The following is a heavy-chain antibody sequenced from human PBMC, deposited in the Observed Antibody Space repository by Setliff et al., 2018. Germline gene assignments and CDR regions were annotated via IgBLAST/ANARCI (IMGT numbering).Heavy chain of an antibody. CDR3: ARVSEAAAAGFDY. V-gene: IGHV1-69*13. Sequence: GASVKVSCKASGGTFSSYAISWVRQAPGQGLEWMGGIIPIFGTANYAQKFQGRVTITADESTSTAYMELSSLKSEDTAVYYCARVSEAAAAGFDYWGQGTLVTVSS. CDR1: GGTFSSYA. D-gene: IGHD6-13*01. CDR2: IIPIFGTA. J-gene: IGHJ4*02.